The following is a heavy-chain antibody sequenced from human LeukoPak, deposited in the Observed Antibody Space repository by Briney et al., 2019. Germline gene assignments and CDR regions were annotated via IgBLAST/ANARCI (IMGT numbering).Heavy chain of an antibody. V-gene: IGHV4-59*01. CDR3: ARERRLDY. CDR1: GGSISSYY. J-gene: IGHJ4*02. D-gene: IGHD6-25*01. Sequence: SGALSLPFTVSGGSISSYYWSWIRPPPGKGLGWGGYIYYSGSTNYNPSLQSRVTIAVDPSKNQFSLKLSSVTAADTAVYYCARERRLDYWGQGALVTVSS. CDR2: IYYSGST.